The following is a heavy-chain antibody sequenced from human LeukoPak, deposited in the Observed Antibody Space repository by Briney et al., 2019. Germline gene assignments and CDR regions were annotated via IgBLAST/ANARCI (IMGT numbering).Heavy chain of an antibody. CDR3: AREKNSYYDTSGFYDFPQNWFDP. J-gene: IGHJ5*02. CDR1: GGSISSISYY. D-gene: IGHD3-22*01. CDR2: IYYSGST. V-gene: IGHV4-39*01. Sequence: PSETLSLTCTVSGGSISSISYYWGWIRQPPGKGLEWIGSIYYSGSTYYNPSLKSRVTISVDTSKNQFSLKLSSVTAADTAVYYCAREKNSYYDTSGFYDFPQNWFDPWGQGTLVTVSP.